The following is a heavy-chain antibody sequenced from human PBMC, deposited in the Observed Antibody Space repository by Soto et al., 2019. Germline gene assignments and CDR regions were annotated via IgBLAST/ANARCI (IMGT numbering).Heavy chain of an antibody. V-gene: IGHV3-7*03. CDR2: IKEDGSEI. Sequence: EVRLVESGGGLVQPGGSLRLSCAASGFTFSRFWLTWVRQAPGKGLEWVANIKEDGSEIYYVDSVKGRFTASRDNAKNSLYLQMNSLRVEDTAVYYCARLISGREYGDSIDYWGQGSLFTVSS. CDR3: ARLISGREYGDSIDY. D-gene: IGHD4-17*01. J-gene: IGHJ4*02. CDR1: GFTFSRFW.